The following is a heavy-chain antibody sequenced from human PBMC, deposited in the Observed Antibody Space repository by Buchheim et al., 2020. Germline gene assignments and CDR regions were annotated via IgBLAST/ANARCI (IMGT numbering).Heavy chain of an antibody. J-gene: IGHJ6*02. CDR3: ARESGSSSSWGWNGPYYYYYGMDV. CDR2: IYYSGST. V-gene: IGHV4-30-4*01. D-gene: IGHD6-6*01. Sequence: QVQLQESGPGLVKPSQTLSLTCTVSGGSISSGDYYWSWIRQPPGKGLEWIGYIYYSGSTYYNPSLKSLVTISVDTSKNQFALKLSSVTAADTAVYYCARESGSSSSWGWNGPYYYYYGMDVWGQGTT. CDR1: GGSISSGDYY.